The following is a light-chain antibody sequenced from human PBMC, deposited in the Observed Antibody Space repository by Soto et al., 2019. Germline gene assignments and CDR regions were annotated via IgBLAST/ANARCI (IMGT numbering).Light chain of an antibody. CDR1: QSVSSSY. V-gene: IGKV3-20*01. J-gene: IGKJ2*01. CDR2: GAS. Sequence: EMVLTQSPGTLSLSPGERATLSCRASQSVSSSYLAWYQQKPGQAPRLLIYGASSRATGIPDRFSGSGSGTDFTLPISRREPEDFAVYYCQQYGSSSYTFGQGTQLEIK. CDR3: QQYGSSSYT.